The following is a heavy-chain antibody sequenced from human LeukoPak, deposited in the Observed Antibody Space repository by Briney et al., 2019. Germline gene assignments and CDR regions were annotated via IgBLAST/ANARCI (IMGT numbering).Heavy chain of an antibody. Sequence: SVKVSCKASGGTFSSYAISWVRQAPGQGLEWMGRIIPIFGTANYAQKFQGRVTITADESTSTAYMELSSLRSEDTAVYYCASSTQFWSGYPLYYFDYWGQGTLVTVSS. CDR2: IIPIFGTA. V-gene: IGHV1-69*13. J-gene: IGHJ4*02. CDR3: ASSTQFWSGYPLYYFDY. D-gene: IGHD3-3*02. CDR1: GGTFSSYA.